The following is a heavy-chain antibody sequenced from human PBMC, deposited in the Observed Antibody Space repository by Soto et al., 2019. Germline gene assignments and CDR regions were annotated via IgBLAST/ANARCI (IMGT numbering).Heavy chain of an antibody. D-gene: IGHD1-1*01. CDR2: IYATGTT. J-gene: IGHJ5*02. CDR3: VRDGTKTLRDWFDP. CDR1: GASIRGFY. V-gene: IGHV4-4*07. Sequence: PSETLSLTCTVSGASIRGFYWSGIRKSAGKGLEWIGRIYATGTTDYNPSLKSRVMMSVDTSKKQFSLKLRSVTAADTAVYYCVRDGTKTLRDWFDPWGQGISVTVSS.